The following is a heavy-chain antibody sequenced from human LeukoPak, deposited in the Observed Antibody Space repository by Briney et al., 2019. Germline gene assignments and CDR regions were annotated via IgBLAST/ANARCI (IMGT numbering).Heavy chain of an antibody. CDR1: GGSISSYY. D-gene: IGHD6-19*01. J-gene: IGHJ5*02. CDR2: IYYSGST. V-gene: IGHV4-59*12. Sequence: SETLSLTCTVSGGSISSYYWSWIRQPPGKGLEWIGYIYYSGSTNYNPSLKSRVTISVDTSKNQFSLKLSSVTAADTAVYYCARDSLAVADYNWFVPWGQGTLVTVSS. CDR3: ARDSLAVADYNWFVP.